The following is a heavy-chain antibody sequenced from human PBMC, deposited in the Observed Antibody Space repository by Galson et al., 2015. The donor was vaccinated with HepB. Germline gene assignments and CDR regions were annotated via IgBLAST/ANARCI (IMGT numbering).Heavy chain of an antibody. CDR2: IYPGNSDT. CDR1: GYTFASYW. Sequence: QSGAEVKKPGESLKISCKGSGYTFASYWIGWVRQMSGKGLEWMGTIYPGNSDTTYSPSFQGRVTISADKSISTAYLQWSSLKASDTAMYYCAITAGGSADYFDFWGQGTLVTVSS. D-gene: IGHD6-25*01. CDR3: AITAGGSADYFDF. J-gene: IGHJ4*02. V-gene: IGHV5-51*03.